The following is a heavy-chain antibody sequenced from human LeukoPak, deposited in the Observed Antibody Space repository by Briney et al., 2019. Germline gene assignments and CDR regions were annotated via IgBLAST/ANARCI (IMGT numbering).Heavy chain of an antibody. D-gene: IGHD3-22*01. CDR1: GGSISSYY. J-gene: IGHJ4*02. CDR3: ARLTPGDYYDSSGPLVDY. CDR2: IYYSGST. Sequence: SETLSLTCTVSGGSISSYYWSWIRQPPGKGLEWIGYIYYSGSTNYNPSLKSRVTISVDTSKNQFYLKLSSVTAADTAVYYCARLTPGDYYDSSGPLVDYWGQGTLVTVSS. V-gene: IGHV4-59*01.